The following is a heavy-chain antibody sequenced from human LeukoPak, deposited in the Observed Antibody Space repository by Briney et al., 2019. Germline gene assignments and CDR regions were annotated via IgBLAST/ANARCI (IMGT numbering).Heavy chain of an antibody. CDR1: GFTFSSYS. D-gene: IGHD3-22*01. CDR3: ARGSGYDYYYGMDV. V-gene: IGHV3-21*01. J-gene: IGHJ6*02. CDR2: ISSSSSYI. Sequence: PGGSLRLSCAASGFTFSSYSMNWVRQAPGKGLKWVSSISSSSSYIYYADSVKGRFTISRDNAKNSLYLQMNSLRAEDTAVYYCARGSGYDYYYGMDVWGQGTTVTVSS.